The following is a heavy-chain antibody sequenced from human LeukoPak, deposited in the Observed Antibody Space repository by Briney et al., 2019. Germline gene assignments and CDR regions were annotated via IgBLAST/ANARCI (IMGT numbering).Heavy chain of an antibody. J-gene: IGHJ4*02. D-gene: IGHD3-22*01. Sequence: GGSLRLSSAASGFTFSSYSMNWVRQAPGKGLEWVSSISSSSSYIYYADSVKGRFTISRDNAKNSLYLQMNSLRAEDTAVYYCAKDAYYYDSSGYYYQNYWGQGTLVTVSS. V-gene: IGHV3-21*04. CDR3: AKDAYYYDSSGYYYQNY. CDR1: GFTFSSYS. CDR2: ISSSSSYI.